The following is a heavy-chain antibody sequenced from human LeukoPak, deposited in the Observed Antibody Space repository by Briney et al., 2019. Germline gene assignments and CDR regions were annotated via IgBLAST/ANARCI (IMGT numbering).Heavy chain of an antibody. D-gene: IGHD6-13*01. CDR3: ARGGVAQGVSSWYY. V-gene: IGHV3-30*04. CDR2: ISYDGSNK. CDR1: GFTLSTYA. J-gene: IGHJ4*02. Sequence: GGSLRLSCQAPGFTLSTYAMHWVRQAPGKGLEGVAVISYDGSNKYYADSVKGRFTISRDNPKNTLYLQMNSLRAEDTAVYYCARGGVAQGVSSWYYWGQGTLVTVSS.